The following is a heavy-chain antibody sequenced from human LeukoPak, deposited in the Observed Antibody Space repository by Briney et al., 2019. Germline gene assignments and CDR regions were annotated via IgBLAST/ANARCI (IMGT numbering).Heavy chain of an antibody. Sequence: GGSLRLSCATSGFTLSSYAMSWVRQAPGKGLEWVSAISGSGGSTYYADSVKGRFTISRDNSKNTLYLQMNSLRAEDTAVYYCAKIADFWSGYSPYYFDYWGQGTLVTVSS. CDR2: ISGSGGST. J-gene: IGHJ4*02. V-gene: IGHV3-23*01. CDR3: AKIADFWSGYSPYYFDY. CDR1: GFTLSSYA. D-gene: IGHD3-3*01.